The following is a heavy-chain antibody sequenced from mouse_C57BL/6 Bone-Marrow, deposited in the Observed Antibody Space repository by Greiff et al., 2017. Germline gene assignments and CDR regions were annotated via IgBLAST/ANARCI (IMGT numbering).Heavy chain of an antibody. Sequence: VQLQQSGAELARPGASVKMSCKASGYTFTSYTMHWVKQRPGQGLEWIGYINPSSGYTKYNQKFKDKDTLTADKSSSTAYMQLSSLTSEDSAVYYCARSNYYGSSYKYFDYWGQGTTLTVSS. J-gene: IGHJ2*01. CDR2: INPSSGYT. V-gene: IGHV1-4*01. CDR1: GYTFTSYT. D-gene: IGHD1-1*01. CDR3: ARSNYYGSSYKYFDY.